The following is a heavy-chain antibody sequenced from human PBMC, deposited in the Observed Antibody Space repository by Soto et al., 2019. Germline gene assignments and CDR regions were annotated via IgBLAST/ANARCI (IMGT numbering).Heavy chain of an antibody. J-gene: IGHJ2*01. V-gene: IGHV4-31*03. Sequence: QVQLQESGPGLVKPSQTLSLTCTVSGGSISSGGYYWSWIRQHPGKGLEWIGYTYYSGSTYYNPSLKSRVTISVDTSKNQFSLKLSSVTAADTAVYYCARRGYSYGFQDLWGRGTLVTVSS. CDR3: ARRGYSYGFQDL. CDR2: TYYSGST. D-gene: IGHD5-18*01. CDR1: GGSISSGGYY.